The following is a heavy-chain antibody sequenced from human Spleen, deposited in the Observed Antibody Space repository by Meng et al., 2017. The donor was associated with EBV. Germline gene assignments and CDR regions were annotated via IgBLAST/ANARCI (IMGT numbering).Heavy chain of an antibody. CDR1: GGSIRSVNW. CDR3: AAVLASTGTK. Sequence: EAGPGVVKSWGILSLAVAVSGGSIRSVNWWSWVRQPPGKGLEWIADFFHSGNTNYNASLKSRVSISVDKSKNQFSLDLTSVTAADTAVYYCAAVLASTGTKWGQGTLVTVSS. CDR2: FFHSGNT. J-gene: IGHJ4*02. D-gene: IGHD1-7*01. V-gene: IGHV4-4*02.